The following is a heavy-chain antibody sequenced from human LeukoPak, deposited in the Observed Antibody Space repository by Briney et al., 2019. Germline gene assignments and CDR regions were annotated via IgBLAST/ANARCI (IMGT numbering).Heavy chain of an antibody. CDR2: ISSSGSTI. J-gene: IGHJ3*02. D-gene: IGHD3-22*01. CDR3: ARGDYYDSSGWAFDI. CDR1: GFTVSSYE. Sequence: GGSLRLSCAASGFTVSSYEMNWVRQAPGKGLEWVSYISSSGSTIYYADSVKGRFTISRDNAKNSLYLQMNSLRAEDTAVYYCARGDYYDSSGWAFDIWGQGTMVTVSS. V-gene: IGHV3-48*03.